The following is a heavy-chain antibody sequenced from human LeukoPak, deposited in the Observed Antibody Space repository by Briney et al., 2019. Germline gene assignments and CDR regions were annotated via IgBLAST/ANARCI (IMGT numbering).Heavy chain of an antibody. D-gene: IGHD6-13*01. V-gene: IGHV3-30*04. Sequence: GGSLRLSCAASGFTFSSYAMHWVRQAPGKGLEWVAVISYDGSNKYYADSVKGRFTISRDNSKNTLYLQMNSLRAEDTAVYYCPSSSSWNGWDYMDVWGKGTTVTVSS. CDR3: PSSSSWNGWDYMDV. CDR2: ISYDGSNK. J-gene: IGHJ6*03. CDR1: GFTFSSYA.